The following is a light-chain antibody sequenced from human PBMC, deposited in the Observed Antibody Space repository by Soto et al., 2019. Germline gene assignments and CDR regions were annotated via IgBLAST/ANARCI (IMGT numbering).Light chain of an antibody. CDR3: QHYNSYSEA. J-gene: IGKJ1*01. CDR2: KAS. Sequence: DVQMTQSASTLSASVEDRATTTCRASQSISSWLAWYQQKPGKAPKLLIYKASTLKSGVPSRFSGSGSGTEFTLTISSLQPDDFATYYCQHYNSYSEAFGQGTKVDIK. V-gene: IGKV1-5*03. CDR1: QSISSW.